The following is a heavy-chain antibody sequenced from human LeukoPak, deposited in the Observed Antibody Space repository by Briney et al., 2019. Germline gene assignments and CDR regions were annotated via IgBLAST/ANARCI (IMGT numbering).Heavy chain of an antibody. CDR1: GFTFSSYW. D-gene: IGHD3-9*01. CDR3: ARAGYFDWLHPTPLPYGMDV. CDR2: INSDGSST. V-gene: IGHV3-74*01. J-gene: IGHJ6*02. Sequence: GGSLRLSCAASGFTFSSYWMHWVRQAPGKGLVWVSRINSDGSSTSYADSVKGRFTISRDNAKNTLYLQMNSLRAEDTAVYYCARAGYFDWLHPTPLPYGMDVWGQGTTVTVSS.